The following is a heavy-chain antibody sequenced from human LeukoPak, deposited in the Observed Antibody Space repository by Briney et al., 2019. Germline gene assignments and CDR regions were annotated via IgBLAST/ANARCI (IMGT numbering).Heavy chain of an antibody. Sequence: GGSLRLSCAASGFTFSSYSMNWVRQAPGKGLEWVSYISSSSSTIYYADSVKGRFTISRDNAKNSLYLQMNSLRAEDTAVYYCARDLGTILPYCFDYWGQGTLVTVSS. J-gene: IGHJ4*02. CDR3: ARDLGTILPYCFDY. D-gene: IGHD3-3*01. CDR1: GFTFSSYS. CDR2: ISSSSSTI. V-gene: IGHV3-48*01.